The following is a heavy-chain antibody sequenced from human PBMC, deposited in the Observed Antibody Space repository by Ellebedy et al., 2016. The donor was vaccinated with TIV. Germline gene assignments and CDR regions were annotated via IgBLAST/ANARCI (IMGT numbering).Heavy chain of an antibody. CDR1: GFTFSNYN. D-gene: IGHD3-10*01. V-gene: IGHV3-48*04. CDR3: ASRGVAVQGADY. Sequence: GESLKISCAASGFTFSNYNMNWVRQAPGKGLEWVSSVSGSRKTKYYADSVKGRFTISRDNAKNTLYLQMNSLRAEDTSVYYCASRGVAVQGADYWGQGTLVTVSS. J-gene: IGHJ4*02. CDR2: VSGSRKTK.